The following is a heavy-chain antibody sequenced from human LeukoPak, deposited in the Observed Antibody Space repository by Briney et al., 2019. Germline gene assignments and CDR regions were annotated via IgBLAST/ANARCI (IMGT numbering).Heavy chain of an antibody. CDR1: GGSISSYY. J-gene: IGHJ4*02. D-gene: IGHD4-17*01. CDR3: ARYDYGDYVFDY. Sequence: KPSETLSLTCTVSGGSISSYYWSWIRQPPGKGLEWIGYIYYSGSTNYNPSLKSRVTISVDTSKNQFSLKLSSVTAADTAVYYSARYDYGDYVFDYWGQGTLVTVSS. CDR2: IYYSGST. V-gene: IGHV4-59*08.